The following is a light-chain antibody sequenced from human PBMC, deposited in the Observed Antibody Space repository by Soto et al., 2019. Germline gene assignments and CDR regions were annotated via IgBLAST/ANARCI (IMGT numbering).Light chain of an antibody. CDR2: EVN. CDR3: SAYTTTSTLI. CDR1: SSDVGGYDY. V-gene: IGLV2-14*01. J-gene: IGLJ1*01. Sequence: QSVLTQPASVSGSPGQSATIPCTGTSSDVGGYDYVSWYQQHPGTAPKLMLYEVNNRPSGVSNRFSGSKSGNTASLIISGLQTEDEADYYCSAYTTTSTLIFGTGTKVTVL.